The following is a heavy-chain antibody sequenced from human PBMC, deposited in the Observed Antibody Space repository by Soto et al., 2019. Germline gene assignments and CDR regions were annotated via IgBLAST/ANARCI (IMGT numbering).Heavy chain of an antibody. CDR3: ARASRGDPRDFDF. CDR1: GFTFSSYW. V-gene: IGHV3-7*02. D-gene: IGHD3-16*01. CDR2: IKQDGSEK. Sequence: GGSLRLSCAASGFTFSSYWMSWVRQAPGKGLEWVANIKQDGSEKYYVDSVKGRFTISRDNAKNSLYLQMNSLRAEDTAVYYCARASRGDPRDFDFWGQGTLVTVSS. J-gene: IGHJ4*02.